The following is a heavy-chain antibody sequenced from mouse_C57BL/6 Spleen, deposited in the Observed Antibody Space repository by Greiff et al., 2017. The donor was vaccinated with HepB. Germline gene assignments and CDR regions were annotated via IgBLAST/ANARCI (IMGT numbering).Heavy chain of an antibody. D-gene: IGHD2-1*01. CDR3: ARDGNYRYFDV. Sequence: VQLVESGAELVKPGASVKISCKASGYAFSSYWMNWVKQRPGKGLEWIGQIYPGDGDTNYNGKFKGKATLTADKSSSTAYMQLSSLTSEDSAVYYCARDGNYRYFDVWGTGTTVTVSS. CDR2: IYPGDGDT. V-gene: IGHV1-80*01. CDR1: GYAFSSYW. J-gene: IGHJ1*03.